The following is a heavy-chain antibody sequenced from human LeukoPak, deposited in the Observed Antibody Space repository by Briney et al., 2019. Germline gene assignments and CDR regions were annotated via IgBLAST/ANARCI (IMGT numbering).Heavy chain of an antibody. J-gene: IGHJ4*02. CDR2: INPNSGGT. D-gene: IGHD5-24*01. Sequence: ASVKVSCKASGYTFTGYYMHWVRQAPGQGLEWMGWINPNSGGTNYAQKFQGRVTMTRDTSISTAYMELSRLRSDDTAVYYCARAPHGYNYYYFDYWGQGTLVTVSS. V-gene: IGHV1-2*02. CDR3: ARAPHGYNYYYFDY. CDR1: GYTFTGYY.